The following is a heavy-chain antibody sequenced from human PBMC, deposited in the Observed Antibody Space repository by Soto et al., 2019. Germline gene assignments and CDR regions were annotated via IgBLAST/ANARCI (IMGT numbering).Heavy chain of an antibody. V-gene: IGHV4-61*01. Sequence: PSETLSLTCTVSGGSVSVSHYYWTWSRQPPGKGLEWIGYIYHSGSTNYNPSLRSRVTMSLDTSRNQFSLKLSSVTAADTAVYYCAGDRIAARSYYNGLEVWGQGTRGTVSS. D-gene: IGHD6-6*01. J-gene: IGHJ6*02. CDR3: AGDRIAARSYYNGLEV. CDR2: IYHSGST. CDR1: GGSVSVSHYY.